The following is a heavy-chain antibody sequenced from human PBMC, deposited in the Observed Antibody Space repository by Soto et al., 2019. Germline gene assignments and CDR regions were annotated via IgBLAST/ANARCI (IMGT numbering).Heavy chain of an antibody. J-gene: IGHJ4*02. CDR2: INAGNGNT. V-gene: IGHV1-3*01. D-gene: IGHD2-15*01. CDR1: GYTFTSYA. CDR3: ASGVVVAATANDFDY. Sequence: KVSCKASGYTFTSYAMHWVRQAPGQRLEWMGWINAGNGNTKYSQKFQGRVTITRDTSASTAYMELSSLRSEDTAVYYCASGVVVAATANDFDYWDQGTLVTVSS.